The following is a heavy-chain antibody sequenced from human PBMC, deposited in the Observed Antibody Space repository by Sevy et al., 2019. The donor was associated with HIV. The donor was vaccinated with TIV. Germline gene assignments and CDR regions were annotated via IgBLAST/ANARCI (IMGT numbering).Heavy chain of an antibody. CDR1: GFTFRSFE. V-gene: IGHV3-48*03. D-gene: IGHD3-3*01. CDR2: ISSSGDTT. Sequence: GGSLRLSCAASGFTFRSFEMNWVRQAPGKGLEWVSYISSSGDTTDYTDSVRGRFTISRDNAKKSLYLQMNSLRGEDTAIYYCAKRGGQYDLGMDVWGQGPRSPSP. J-gene: IGHJ6*02. CDR3: AKRGGQYDLGMDV.